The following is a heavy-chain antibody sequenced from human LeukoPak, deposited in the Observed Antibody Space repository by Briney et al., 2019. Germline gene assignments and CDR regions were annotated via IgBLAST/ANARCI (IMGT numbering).Heavy chain of an antibody. J-gene: IGHJ4*02. CDR2: IKGDGIST. V-gene: IGHV3-74*01. CDR1: GFDFSSNW. D-gene: IGHD4-23*01. CDR3: VGSLGGKSGY. Sequence: GGSLRLSCAASGFDFSSNWMHWVRHAPGQGLVWVSRIKGDGISTNYADSVKGRFTISRDNAKNTLYLQMNSLRAEDTAVYYCVGSLGGKSGYWGQGTLVTVSS.